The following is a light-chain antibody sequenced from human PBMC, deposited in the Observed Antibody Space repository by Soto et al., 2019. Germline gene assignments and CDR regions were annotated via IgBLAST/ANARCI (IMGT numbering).Light chain of an antibody. CDR3: MSYVSSATYV. Sequence: QSVPTQPASVSGSPGQSITISCTGTSSDVGGYNFVSWYQQHPGRAPKLMIYDVTNRPSGVSNRFYGSKSGNTASLTISELQAEDEADYYCMSYVSSATYVFGTGTQLTVL. CDR1: SSDVGGYNF. CDR2: DVT. V-gene: IGLV2-14*03. J-gene: IGLJ1*01.